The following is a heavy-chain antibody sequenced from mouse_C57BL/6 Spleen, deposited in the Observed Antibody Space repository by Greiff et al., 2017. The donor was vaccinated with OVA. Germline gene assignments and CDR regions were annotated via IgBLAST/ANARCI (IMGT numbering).Heavy chain of an antibody. J-gene: IGHJ3*01. V-gene: IGHV1-26*01. CDR3: ARGETAQATFSFAY. Sequence: EVQLQQSGPELVKPGASVKISCKASGYTFTDYYMNWVKQSHGKSLEWIGDINPNNGGTSYNQKFKGKATLTVDKSSSTAYMELRSLTSEDSAVYYCARGETAQATFSFAYWGQGTLVTVSA. D-gene: IGHD3-2*02. CDR1: GYTFTDYY. CDR2: INPNNGGT.